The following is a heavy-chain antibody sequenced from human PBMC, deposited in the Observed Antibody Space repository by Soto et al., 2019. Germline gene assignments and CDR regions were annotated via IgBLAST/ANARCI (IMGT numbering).Heavy chain of an antibody. CDR2: ISGSGGST. J-gene: IGHJ4*02. D-gene: IGHD3-10*01. CDR3: AKLDYGSGSEHYFDY. CDR1: GFTFSSYG. V-gene: IGHV3-23*01. Sequence: PGGSLRLSCAASGFTFSSYGMSWVRQAPGKGLEWVSAISGSGGSTKYADSVKGRFTISRDNSENTLYLQMNILRAEDTAVYYCAKLDYGSGSEHYFDYRGLRTPVTISS.